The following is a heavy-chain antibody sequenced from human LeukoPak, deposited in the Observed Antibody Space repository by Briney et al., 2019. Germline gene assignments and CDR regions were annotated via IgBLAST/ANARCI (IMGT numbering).Heavy chain of an antibody. Sequence: GGSLRLSCAASGFNVRSYYMSWVRQAPGKGLEWVSVIYTDGNTYYAVSVKGRFTISRDNSKNTLYLQMNSLRADDTAVYHCVRDGYRDWGQGTLVTVSS. D-gene: IGHD6-25*01. J-gene: IGHJ4*02. V-gene: IGHV3-66*01. CDR2: IYTDGNT. CDR3: VRDGYRD. CDR1: GFNVRSYY.